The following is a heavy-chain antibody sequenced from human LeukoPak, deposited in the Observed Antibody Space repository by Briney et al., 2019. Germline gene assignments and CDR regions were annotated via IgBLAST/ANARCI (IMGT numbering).Heavy chain of an antibody. CDR3: ARHPAKRGDSSGFAYYYYGMDV. Sequence: GESLKISCKGSGYSFTSYWIGWVRPMPGKGLEWMGIIYPGDSDTRYSPSFQGQVTISADKSISTAYLQWSSLKASDTAMYYCARHPAKRGDSSGFAYYYYGMDVWGQGTTVTVSS. CDR2: IYPGDSDT. D-gene: IGHD3-22*01. V-gene: IGHV5-51*01. CDR1: GYSFTSYW. J-gene: IGHJ6*02.